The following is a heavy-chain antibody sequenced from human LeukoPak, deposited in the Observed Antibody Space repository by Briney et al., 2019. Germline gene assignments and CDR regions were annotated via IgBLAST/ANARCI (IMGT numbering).Heavy chain of an antibody. D-gene: IGHD2-21*01. V-gene: IGHV1-2*02. Sequence: ASVKVSCKTSGYSFTDYYTHWVRQAPGQGLEWMGWINPNSGVTSSAQKFQGRVTMTRDTSITTVYMEVSWLTSDDTAIYYCARADRLHGGPYLIGPWGQGTLVTVSS. J-gene: IGHJ5*02. CDR3: ARADRLHGGPYLIGP. CDR1: GYSFTDYY. CDR2: INPNSGVT.